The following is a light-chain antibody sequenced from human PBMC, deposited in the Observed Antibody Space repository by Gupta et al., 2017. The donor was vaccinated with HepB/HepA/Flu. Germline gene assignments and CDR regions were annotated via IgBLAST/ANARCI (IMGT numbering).Light chain of an antibody. V-gene: IGKV1-39*01. CDR2: AAS. Sequence: DIQMTQSPSSLSASVGDRVTITCRVNQSISSYLNWYQQKPGKAPKLLIYAASSLQSGVPSRFSGSGSGTDFTLTISRLQPEDFATYYCKQGYSTPQVTFGQGTRLEIK. CDR3: KQGYSTPQVT. J-gene: IGKJ5*01. CDR1: QSISSY.